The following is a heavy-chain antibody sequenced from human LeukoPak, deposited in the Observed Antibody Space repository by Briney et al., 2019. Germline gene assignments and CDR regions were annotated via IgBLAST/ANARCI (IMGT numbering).Heavy chain of an antibody. CDR2: INHSGST. V-gene: IGHV4-34*01. Sequence: SETLSLTCAVYGGSFSGYYRSWIRQPPGKGLEWIGEINHSGSTNYNPSLKSRVTISVDTSKNQFSLKLSSVTAADTAVYYCARISGGADYYFDYWGQGTLVTVPS. J-gene: IGHJ4*02. CDR1: GGSFSGYY. D-gene: IGHD1-26*01. CDR3: ARISGGADYYFDY.